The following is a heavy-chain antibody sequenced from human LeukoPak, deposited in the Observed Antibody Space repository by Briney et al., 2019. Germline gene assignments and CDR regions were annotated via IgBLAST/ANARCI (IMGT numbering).Heavy chain of an antibody. V-gene: IGHV1-24*01. D-gene: IGHD3-22*01. CDR3: ATGGTMIVFDAFDI. Sequence: EASVKVSCKVSGYTLTELSMHWVRQAPGKGLEWMGGFDPEDGETIYAQEFQGRVTMTEDTSTDTAYMELSSLRSEDTAVYYCATGGTMIVFDAFDIWGQGTMVTVSS. J-gene: IGHJ3*02. CDR2: FDPEDGET. CDR1: GYTLTELS.